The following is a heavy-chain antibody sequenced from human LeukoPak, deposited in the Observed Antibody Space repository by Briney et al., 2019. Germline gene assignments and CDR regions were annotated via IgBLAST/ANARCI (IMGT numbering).Heavy chain of an antibody. D-gene: IGHD6-13*01. J-gene: IGHJ4*02. CDR3: ARGAAGGDFDY. CDR1: GFTFSTYE. CDR2: ISSRGSSI. Sequence: GGSLRLSCAASGFTFSTYEMDWVRQAPGKELEWVSYISSRGSSIYYADSVKGRFTISRDNAKNSLYLQMSSLRVEDTTVYYCARGAAGGDFDYWGQGTLVTVSS. V-gene: IGHV3-48*03.